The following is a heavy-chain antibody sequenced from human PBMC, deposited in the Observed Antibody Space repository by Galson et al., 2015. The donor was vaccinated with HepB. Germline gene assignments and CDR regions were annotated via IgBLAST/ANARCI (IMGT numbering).Heavy chain of an antibody. CDR1: GFTFSNYW. Sequence: SLRLSCAASGFTFSNYWMTWVRQAPGRGLEWVANIKQDGNEKYYVDSVKGRFTISRDNAKNSLYLQMNSLRAEDTAVYYCARAYSGSYRIGGFWGQGTLVTASS. D-gene: IGHD1-26*01. CDR2: IKQDGNEK. CDR3: ARAYSGSYRIGGF. J-gene: IGHJ4*02. V-gene: IGHV3-7*01.